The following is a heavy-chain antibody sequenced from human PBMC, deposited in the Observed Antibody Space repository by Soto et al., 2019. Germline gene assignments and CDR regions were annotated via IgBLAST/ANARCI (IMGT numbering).Heavy chain of an antibody. CDR1: GGSISSGGYY. Sequence: SLSLPCTGSGGSISSGGYYWSWIRQHPGKGLEWIGYIYYNGSPYYNPSLKSRVSISIDTSENQFSLELRSVTAADTAVYYCARKNPSSIGSYYFDFWGQGTLVTVSS. J-gene: IGHJ4*02. D-gene: IGHD6-19*01. V-gene: IGHV4-31*03. CDR2: IYYNGSP. CDR3: ARKNPSSIGSYYFDF.